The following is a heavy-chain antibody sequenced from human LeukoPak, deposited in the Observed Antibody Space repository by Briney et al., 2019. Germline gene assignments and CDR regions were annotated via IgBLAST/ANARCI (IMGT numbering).Heavy chain of an antibody. CDR2: INPSGGST. V-gene: IGHV1-46*01. J-gene: IGHJ4*02. Sequence: ASVKVSCKASGYTFTSFYIHWVRQAPGQGLEWMGIINPSGGSTTYAQKFQGRVTMTGDTSTSTVYMELSSLRSEDTAVYYCARTNPDFWSGHYFYWGQGSLVTVSS. CDR1: GYTFTSFY. D-gene: IGHD3-3*01. CDR3: ARTNPDFWSGHYFY.